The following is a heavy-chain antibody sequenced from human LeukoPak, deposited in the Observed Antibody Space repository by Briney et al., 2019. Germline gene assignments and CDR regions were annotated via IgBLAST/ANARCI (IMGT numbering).Heavy chain of an antibody. CDR2: INPNTGVT. Sequence: ASVKVSGKASGYTFIGYYIHWVRQAPGQGLEWMGWINPNTGVTHYAQKFQDRGTMTRDTSISTAHMELSRLSSDDTAVYYCAREGRCSGGSCLDNWGQGTLLTVS. CDR1: GYTFIGYY. D-gene: IGHD2-15*01. J-gene: IGHJ4*02. V-gene: IGHV1-2*02. CDR3: AREGRCSGGSCLDN.